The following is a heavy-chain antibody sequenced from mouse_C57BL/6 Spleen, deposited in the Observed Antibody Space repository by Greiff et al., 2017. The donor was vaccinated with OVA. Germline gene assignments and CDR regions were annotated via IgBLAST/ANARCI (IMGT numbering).Heavy chain of an antibody. CDR3: ARSDYGSTAWFAY. CDR1: GYTFTSYW. D-gene: IGHD1-1*01. J-gene: IGHJ3*01. CDR2: IDPSDSYT. Sequence: QVQLQQPGADLVKPGASVKLSCKASGYTFTSYWMQWVKQRPGQGLEWIGEIDPSDSYTNYNQKFKGKATLTVDTSSSTAYMQLSSLTSEDSAVYYCARSDYGSTAWFAYWGQGTLVTVSA. V-gene: IGHV1-50*01.